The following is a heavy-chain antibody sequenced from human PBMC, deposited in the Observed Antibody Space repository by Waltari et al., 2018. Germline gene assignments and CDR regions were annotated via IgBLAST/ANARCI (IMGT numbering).Heavy chain of an antibody. D-gene: IGHD3-9*01. CDR2: ISSSGATI. J-gene: IGHJ4*02. CDR1: GFSFSTYA. CDR3: AKEGQLGYFVE. V-gene: IGHV3-21*05. Sequence: EVQLVESGGGLVKPGGSLRLTCAASGFSFSTYAMNWVRQAPGRGLEWFSYISSSGATIYYADSVKGRFTIARDNAKNSLYLQMNNLRAEDTAIYYCAKEGQLGYFVEWGQGTLVTVSS.